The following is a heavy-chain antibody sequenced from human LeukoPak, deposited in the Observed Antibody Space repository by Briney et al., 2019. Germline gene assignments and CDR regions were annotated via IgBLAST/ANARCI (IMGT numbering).Heavy chain of an antibody. CDR3: ARATQIRDYSSNY. V-gene: IGHV1-46*01. CDR1: GYTCTSYY. Sequence: ASVKVSCKASGYTCTSYYMHSVRQAPGQGLEWMGIINPSGGSTSYAQKFQGRVTMTRDTSTSTVYMELSSLRSEDTAVYYCARATQIRDYSSNYWGQGTLVTVSS. CDR2: INPSGGST. J-gene: IGHJ4*02. D-gene: IGHD4-11*01.